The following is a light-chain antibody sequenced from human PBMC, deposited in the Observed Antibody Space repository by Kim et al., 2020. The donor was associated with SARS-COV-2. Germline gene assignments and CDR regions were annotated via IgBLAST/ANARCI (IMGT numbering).Light chain of an antibody. Sequence: EIVLTQSPATLSLSPGERATLSCRASQSVSSSLAWYQQKPGQAPRLLIYDASNRATGVPVRFSGGGSGTDFTLTISSLEPEDFAVYYCQQRSNWPLTFGGGTKVDIK. CDR3: QQRSNWPLT. CDR1: QSVSSS. J-gene: IGKJ4*01. V-gene: IGKV3-11*01. CDR2: DAS.